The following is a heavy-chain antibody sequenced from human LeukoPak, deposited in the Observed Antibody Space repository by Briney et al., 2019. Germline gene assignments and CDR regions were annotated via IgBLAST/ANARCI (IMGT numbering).Heavy chain of an antibody. CDR2: ISGSGGST. D-gene: IGHD3-22*01. V-gene: IGHV3-23*01. CDR3: AKDCLGLTLGYYDRDPH. J-gene: IGHJ4*02. CDR1: GFTFSSYA. Sequence: GGSLRLSCAASGFTFSSYAMSWVRQAPGKGLEWVSAISGSGGSTYYADSVKGRFTISRDNSKNTLYLQMNSLRAEDTAVYYCAKDCLGLTLGYYDRDPHWGQGTLVTVSS.